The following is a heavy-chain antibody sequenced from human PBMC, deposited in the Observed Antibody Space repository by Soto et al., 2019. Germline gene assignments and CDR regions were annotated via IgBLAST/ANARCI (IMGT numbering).Heavy chain of an antibody. D-gene: IGHD4-17*01. CDR3: VGTGTTDDY. J-gene: IGHJ4*02. CDR1: GASFRSCDSY. Sequence: SEALSLTCRVSGASFRSCDSYCSCIRQAPGKGLEWIGYIYNSGGSYYNPSLKGRLTISIDTSKNQFSLKLNSVTAADTAIYYCVGTGTTDDYWGRGTLVTVS. V-gene: IGHV4-30-4*01. CDR2: IYNSGGS.